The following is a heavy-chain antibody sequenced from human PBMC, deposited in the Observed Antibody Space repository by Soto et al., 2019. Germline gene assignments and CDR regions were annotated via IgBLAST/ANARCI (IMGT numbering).Heavy chain of an antibody. CDR1: GYTFSDYY. Sequence: ASVKVSCKASGYTFSDYYIHWVRQAPGQGLEWMGWIDPNSGGTKYAPKFQGGVTMTRDTSITTAYMELSRLRSGDTAVYYCAREPATAKPEGVDFWGQGTLVTVSS. CDR3: AREPATAKPEGVDF. CDR2: IDPNSGGT. D-gene: IGHD1-1*01. V-gene: IGHV1-2*02. J-gene: IGHJ4*02.